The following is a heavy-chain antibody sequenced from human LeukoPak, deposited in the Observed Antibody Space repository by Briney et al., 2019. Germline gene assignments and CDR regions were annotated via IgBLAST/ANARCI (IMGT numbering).Heavy chain of an antibody. CDR3: ARGDCSGGSCYFQTEYFHH. D-gene: IGHD2-15*01. CDR1: GYTFSGYY. Sequence: GASVKVSCKASGYTFSGYYMHWVRQAPGQELEWMGWINPNSGGTNYAQKFQGRVTMTRDTSISTAYMELSRLRSDDTAVYYCARGDCSGGSCYFQTEYFHHWGQGTLVTVSS. CDR2: INPNSGGT. V-gene: IGHV1-2*02. J-gene: IGHJ1*01.